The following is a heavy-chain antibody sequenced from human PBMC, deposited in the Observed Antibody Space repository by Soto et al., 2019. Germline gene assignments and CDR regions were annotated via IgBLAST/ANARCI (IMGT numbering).Heavy chain of an antibody. Sequence: DVQVVQSGGGLVQPGGSLKLSCAASGFAFNDSAMHWVRQASGKGLEWVARVRSKSNNYATAYPASVKGRFIVSRDDSMGTTSLQMKSLKPEDTAIYYCTNNFVWGQGVLVTVS. J-gene: IGHJ4*02. CDR2: VRSKSNNYAT. D-gene: IGHD2-15*01. V-gene: IGHV3-73*01. CDR1: GFAFNDSA. CDR3: TNNFV.